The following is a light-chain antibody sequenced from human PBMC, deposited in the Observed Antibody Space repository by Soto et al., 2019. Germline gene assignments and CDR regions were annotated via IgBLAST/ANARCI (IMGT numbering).Light chain of an antibody. CDR3: QQYINYFRT. J-gene: IGKJ1*01. CDR2: KTS. Sequence: DIQMTQSPSTLSASVGNRVTITCRDSQSIGVWLAWYQQKPGTAPKLLIYKTSTLVSGVLLRFSGSGSGTEFTLTISSLQPDDFATYYCQQYINYFRTFGQGTKVDIK. CDR1: QSIGVW. V-gene: IGKV1-5*03.